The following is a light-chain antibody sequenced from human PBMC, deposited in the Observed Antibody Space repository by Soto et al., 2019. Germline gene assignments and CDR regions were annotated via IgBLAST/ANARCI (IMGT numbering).Light chain of an antibody. CDR2: GAS. CDR3: QQYNNWPPGT. Sequence: EIVMTQSPATLSVSPGERATLSCRASQSVSSNLAWYQQKPGQAPRLLIYGASTSATGIPARFSGSGSGTEFTLTISSLQSEDFAVYYCQQYNNWPPGTFGQGTKVDIK. CDR1: QSVSSN. V-gene: IGKV3-15*01. J-gene: IGKJ1*01.